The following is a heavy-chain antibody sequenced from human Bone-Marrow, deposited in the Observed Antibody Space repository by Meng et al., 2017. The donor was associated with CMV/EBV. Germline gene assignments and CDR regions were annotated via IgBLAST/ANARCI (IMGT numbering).Heavy chain of an antibody. D-gene: IGHD3-3*01. CDR3: ARSPYDFWSGQIRYYGMDV. J-gene: IGHJ6*02. CDR1: GYTFTGYY. CDR2: INPNSGGT. Sequence: ASVKVSCKASGYTFTGYYMHWVRQAPGQGLEWMGWINPNSGGTNYAQKFQGRVTVTRDTSISTAYMELSRLRSDDTAVYYCARSPYDFWSGQIRYYGMDVWGQGTTVTVSS. V-gene: IGHV1-2*02.